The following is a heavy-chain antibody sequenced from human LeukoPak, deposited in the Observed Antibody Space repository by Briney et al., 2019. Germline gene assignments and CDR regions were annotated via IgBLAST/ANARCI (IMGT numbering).Heavy chain of an antibody. J-gene: IGHJ4*02. CDR1: GFTFSSYA. CDR3: ARDDYGDSRLDY. D-gene: IGHD4-17*01. CDR2: ISYDGSNK. V-gene: IGHV3-30-3*01. Sequence: PGRSLRLSCAAYGFTFSSYATHWVRPAPGKRLARVAVISYDGSNKYYADSVKGRFTISRDNSKNTLYLQMNSLRAEDTAVYYCARDDYGDSRLDYWGQGSLVTVSS.